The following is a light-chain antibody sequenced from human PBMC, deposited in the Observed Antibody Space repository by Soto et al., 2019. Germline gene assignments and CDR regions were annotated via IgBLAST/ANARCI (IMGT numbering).Light chain of an antibody. Sequence: DIQMTQSPSSLSASVGDSVTITCRASQNIRTYLSWYQQKPGKAPDLLIYGVSTLQSGVPSRFSGSGSGTEFTLTISGLQREDFASYYCQQSYSTPWTFGQGTKVEIK. V-gene: IGKV1-39*01. CDR1: QNIRTY. J-gene: IGKJ1*01. CDR3: QQSYSTPWT. CDR2: GVS.